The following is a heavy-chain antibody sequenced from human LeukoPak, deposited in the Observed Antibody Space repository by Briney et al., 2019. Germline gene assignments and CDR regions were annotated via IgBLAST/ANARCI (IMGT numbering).Heavy chain of an antibody. J-gene: IGHJ4*02. CDR3: ARRMRTGGREERTY. D-gene: IGHD1-14*01. Sequence: GGSLRLSCAASGFTVSSNYMSWVRQAPWKGLEWVSVIYSGGSTYYADSVKGRFTISRDNSKNTLYLQMNSLRAEDTAVYYCARRMRTGGREERTYWGQGTLVTVSS. CDR1: GFTVSSNY. CDR2: IYSGGST. V-gene: IGHV3-53*01.